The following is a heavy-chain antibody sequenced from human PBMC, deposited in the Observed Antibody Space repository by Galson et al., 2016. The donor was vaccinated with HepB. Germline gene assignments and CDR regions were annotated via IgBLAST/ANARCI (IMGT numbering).Heavy chain of an antibody. CDR1: GFTFSIYT. D-gene: IGHD3-3*01. J-gene: IGHJ4*02. V-gene: IGHV4-59*01. CDR3: TRVTIYGVVDF. Sequence: LRLSCAASGFTFSIYTMSWVRQSPGKGLEWIGYIYYSGSTNYNPSLKSRVTMLVDTSKNQFSMMLTSVTAADTAVYYCTRVTIYGVVDFWGQGTPVTVSS. CDR2: IYYSGST.